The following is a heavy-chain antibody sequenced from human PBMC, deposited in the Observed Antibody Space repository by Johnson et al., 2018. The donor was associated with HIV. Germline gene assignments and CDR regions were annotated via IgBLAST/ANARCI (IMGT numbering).Heavy chain of an antibody. D-gene: IGHD4-23*01. V-gene: IGHV3-64*01. CDR1: GFTFSSYA. CDR2: ISSNGGST. CDR3: ARGQDGGNSVGAPDVFDI. Sequence: VQLVESGGGVVQPGGSLRLSCAASGFTFSSYAMHWVRQAPGKGLEYVSAISSNGGSTYYANSVKGRFTISRDNSKNTLYLQMGSLRAEDMDVYYCARGQDGGNSVGAPDVFDIWGQGTMVTVAS. J-gene: IGHJ3*02.